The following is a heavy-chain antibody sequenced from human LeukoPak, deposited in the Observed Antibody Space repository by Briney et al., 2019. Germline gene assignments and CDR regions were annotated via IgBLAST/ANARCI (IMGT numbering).Heavy chain of an antibody. J-gene: IGHJ4*02. CDR3: ASVEWELLGAHL. D-gene: IGHD1-26*01. CDR1: GDSIRSHY. CDR2: VFFTGAT. V-gene: IGHV4-59*11. Sequence: SETLSLTCSVSGDSIRSHYWSWIRQPPGKRPEWIGHVFFTGATTYNPTLEGRVTISIDTSVSQFSLKLTSVTAADTAVYYCASVEWELLGAHLWGQGILLSVSS.